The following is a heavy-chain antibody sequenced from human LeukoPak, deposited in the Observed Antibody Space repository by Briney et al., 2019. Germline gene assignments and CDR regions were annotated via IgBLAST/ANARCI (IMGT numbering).Heavy chain of an antibody. J-gene: IGHJ4*02. CDR3: ARGGVTTIAQYAY. Sequence: PSETLSLTCTVSGGSIISYFWSWIRQPPGKGPEWIGYIFDSGTTNYNPSTNYNPSLKSRVTVSLDTSKNHFSLKLSSVTAADTAVYFCARGGVTTIAQYAYWGQGILVTVYS. CDR1: GGSIISYF. CDR2: IFDSGTTNYNPST. D-gene: IGHD5-12*01. V-gene: IGHV4-59*01.